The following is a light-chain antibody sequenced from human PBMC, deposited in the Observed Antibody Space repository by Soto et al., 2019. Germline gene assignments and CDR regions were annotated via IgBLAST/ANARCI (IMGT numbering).Light chain of an antibody. CDR3: QQSYSTPRT. J-gene: IGKJ1*01. CDR1: QSISSY. CDR2: AAS. Sequence: EIQMTQSPSSLSASVGDRFTITCRASQSISSYLNWYQQKPGKAPKLLIYAASSLQSGVPSRFSGSGSGTDFTLTISSLQPEDFATYFCQQSYSTPRTFGQGTKVDIK. V-gene: IGKV1-39*01.